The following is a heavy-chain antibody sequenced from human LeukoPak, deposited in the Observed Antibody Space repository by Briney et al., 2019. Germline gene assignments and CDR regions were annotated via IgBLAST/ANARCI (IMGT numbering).Heavy chain of an antibody. CDR1: GFTFTNYA. J-gene: IGHJ3*01. D-gene: IGHD2-15*01. V-gene: IGHV3-48*01. Sequence: GGALRLSCAASGFTFTNYAMTWVRQAPGKGLEWVSYISSSSSTIYYADSVKGRFTISRDNAKNSLYLQMNSLRAEDTAVFYCARACSGGSCYLTAFDVWGQGTMVTVSS. CDR3: ARACSGGSCYLTAFDV. CDR2: ISSSSSTI.